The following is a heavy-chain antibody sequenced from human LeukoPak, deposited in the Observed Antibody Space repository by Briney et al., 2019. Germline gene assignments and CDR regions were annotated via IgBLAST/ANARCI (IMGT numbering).Heavy chain of an antibody. J-gene: IGHJ6*02. CDR3: AREAGTGYYSNYYYYGMDV. V-gene: IGHV4-31*03. Sequence: SETLSLTCTVSGGSISNANYYWSWIRQHPGKGLEWIGYIYYSGSTYYDPSLKSRVTISLDTSKNQFSLKLSSVTAADTAVYYCAREAGTGYYSNYYYYGMDVWGQGTTVTVSS. D-gene: IGHD3/OR15-3a*01. CDR2: IYYSGST. CDR1: GGSISNANYY.